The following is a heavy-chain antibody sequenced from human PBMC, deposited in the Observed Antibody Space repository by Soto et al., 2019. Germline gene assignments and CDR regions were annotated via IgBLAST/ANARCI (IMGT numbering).Heavy chain of an antibody. Sequence: PSETLSLTCTVSGGTIISGCYYWSWIRQHPGKGLEWIGYIYYSGSTYYNPSLKSRVTISVDTSKNQFSLKLSSVTAADTAVYYCARTSHKNYGGNLDYWGQGTLVTVSS. D-gene: IGHD4-17*01. J-gene: IGHJ4*02. V-gene: IGHV4-31*03. CDR3: ARTSHKNYGGNLDY. CDR1: GGTIISGCYY. CDR2: IYYSGST.